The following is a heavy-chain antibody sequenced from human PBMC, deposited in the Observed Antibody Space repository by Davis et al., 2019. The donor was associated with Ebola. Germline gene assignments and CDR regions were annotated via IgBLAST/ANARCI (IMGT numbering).Heavy chain of an antibody. J-gene: IGHJ6*02. CDR2: ISGGGTST. Sequence: PGGSLRLSCAASGITFSSYVMSWVRQAPGKGLEWVSTISGGGTSTSYADSVKGRFTISRDNSKKTLYLQMNSLRAEDTAVYHCANLCSGGSCYSYDYFYYGMDVWGQGTTVTVSS. V-gene: IGHV3-23*01. D-gene: IGHD2-15*01. CDR1: GITFSSYV. CDR3: ANLCSGGSCYSYDYFYYGMDV.